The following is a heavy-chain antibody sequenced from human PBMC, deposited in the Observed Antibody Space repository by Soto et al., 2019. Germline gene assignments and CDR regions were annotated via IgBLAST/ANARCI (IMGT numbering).Heavy chain of an antibody. CDR1: GGSVSSGSYY. V-gene: IGHV4-61*01. CDR2: IYYSGST. CDR3: ARLSMRIVVFFYWFGA. D-gene: IGHD3-22*01. J-gene: IGHJ5*01. Sequence: ERLSRNAAISGGSVSSGSYYWSWIRQPPGKGLEWIGYIYYSGSTNYNPSPKSRVTISVDTSKNQFSLKLSSVTAADTAVYYCARLSMRIVVFFYWFGAWG.